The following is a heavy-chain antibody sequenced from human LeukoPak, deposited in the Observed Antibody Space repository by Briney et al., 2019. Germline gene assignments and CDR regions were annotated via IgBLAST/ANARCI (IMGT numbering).Heavy chain of an antibody. J-gene: IGHJ4*02. CDR3: ARLFGNSDFDY. Sequence: PSETLSLTCTVSGGSISSSSYYWGWIRQPPGKGPEWIGSIYYSGSTYYNPSLKSRVTISVDTPKNQFSLKLSSVTAADTAVYYCARLFGNSDFDYWGQGTLVTVSS. CDR1: GGSISSSSYY. D-gene: IGHD4-23*01. V-gene: IGHV4-39*01. CDR2: IYYSGST.